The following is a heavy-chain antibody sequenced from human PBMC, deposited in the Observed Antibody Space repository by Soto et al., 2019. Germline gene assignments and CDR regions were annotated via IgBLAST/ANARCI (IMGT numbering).Heavy chain of an antibody. CDR2: IKQDGSEK. J-gene: IGHJ4*02. CDR1: GFTFSSYW. CDR3: ARERVGSSSERMEEQQLGIDY. D-gene: IGHD6-13*01. V-gene: IGHV3-7*01. Sequence: GGSLRLSCAASGFTFSSYWMSWVRQAPGKGLEWVANIKQDGSEKYYVDSVKGRFTISRDNAKISLYLQMNSLRAEDTAVYYCARERVGSSSERMEEQQLGIDYWGQGTLVTVSS.